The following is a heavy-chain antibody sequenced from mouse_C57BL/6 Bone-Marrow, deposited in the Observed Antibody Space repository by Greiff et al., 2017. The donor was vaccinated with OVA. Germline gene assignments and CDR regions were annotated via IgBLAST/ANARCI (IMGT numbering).Heavy chain of an antibody. CDR3: ARDTTVVPNWYFDV. V-gene: IGHV1-52*01. D-gene: IGHD1-1*01. J-gene: IGHJ1*03. Sequence: QVQLQQPGAELVRPGSSVKLSCKASGYTFTSYWMHWVKQRPIQGLEWIGNIDPSDSETHYNQKFKDKATLTVDKSSSTAYMQLSSLTSEDSAVYYCARDTTVVPNWYFDVWGTGTTVTVSS. CDR1: GYTFTSYW. CDR2: IDPSDSET.